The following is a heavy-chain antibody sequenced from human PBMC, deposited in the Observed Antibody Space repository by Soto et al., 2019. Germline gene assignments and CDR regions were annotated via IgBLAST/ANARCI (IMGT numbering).Heavy chain of an antibody. CDR2: LYDVDGS. J-gene: IGHJ3*01. V-gene: IGHV3-53*01. CDR1: GLTCSGKEY. CDR3: ATWHEREHAYDV. Sequence: XGALTRSCVAFGLTCSGKEYVAWFRQAPGKGLEWVSALYDVDGSFYADSAKGRFTTSSDSSKTTVYLQMNGLRPDDTAVYYCATWHEREHAYDVWGQGTTVTVSS. D-gene: IGHD1-1*01.